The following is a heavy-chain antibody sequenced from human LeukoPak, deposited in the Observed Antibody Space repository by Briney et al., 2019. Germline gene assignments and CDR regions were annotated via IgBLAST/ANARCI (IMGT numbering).Heavy chain of an antibody. J-gene: IGHJ6*03. CDR1: GFTFCIYW. Sequence: QPGGSPRLSCAASGFTFCIYWMSWVRQAPGKGLEWVANIKQDGSEKYYVDSVKGRFTISRDNAKNSLYLQMNSLRAEDTAVYYCARDGGIVGATRYYYYMDVWGKGTTVTVSS. CDR2: IKQDGSEK. D-gene: IGHD1-26*01. V-gene: IGHV3-7*01. CDR3: ARDGGIVGATRYYYYMDV.